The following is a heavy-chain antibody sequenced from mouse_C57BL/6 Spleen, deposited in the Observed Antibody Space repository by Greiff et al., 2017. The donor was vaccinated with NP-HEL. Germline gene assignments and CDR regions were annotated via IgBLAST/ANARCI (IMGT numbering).Heavy chain of an antibody. CDR2: INPSSGFT. Sequence: QLQQSGAELAKPGASAKLSCKASGYTFTSYWMHWVNQRPGQGLEWIGYINPSSGFTKYNQKFKDKATLTADKSSSTAYMQLSSLTYEDSAVYYCARRYDWSGYFDVWGTGTTVTVSS. CDR1: GYTFTSYW. J-gene: IGHJ1*03. CDR3: ARRYDWSGYFDV. V-gene: IGHV1-7*01. D-gene: IGHD2-12*01.